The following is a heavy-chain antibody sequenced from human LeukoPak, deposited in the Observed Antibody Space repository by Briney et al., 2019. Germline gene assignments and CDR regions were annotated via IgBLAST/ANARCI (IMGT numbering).Heavy chain of an antibody. Sequence: ASGKVSCKASGGTFSSYAISWVRQAPGQGLEWMGKIIPILGIANYAQKFQGRVTITADKSTSTAYMELSSLRSEDTAVYYCARASNYYDSSGYLYYFDYWGQGTLVTVS. CDR1: GGTFSSYA. D-gene: IGHD3-22*01. CDR3: ARASNYYDSSGYLYYFDY. CDR2: IIPILGIA. V-gene: IGHV1-69*04. J-gene: IGHJ4*02.